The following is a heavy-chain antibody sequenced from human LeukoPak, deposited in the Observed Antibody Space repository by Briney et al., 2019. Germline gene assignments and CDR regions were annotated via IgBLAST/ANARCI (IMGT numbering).Heavy chain of an antibody. D-gene: IGHD1-26*01. V-gene: IGHV4-38-2*01. CDR3: ARRGIVRAGPSAFDI. CDR1: GYSISSGYY. J-gene: IGHJ3*02. Sequence: SETLSLTCAVSGYSISSGYYWGWLRHPPGKGLEWIGNIYYNGNTYYNPSLKSRVTVSADTSRNQFSLKLSSVTAADTAVYYCARRGIVRAGPSAFDIWGQGTLVTVSS. CDR2: IYYNGNT.